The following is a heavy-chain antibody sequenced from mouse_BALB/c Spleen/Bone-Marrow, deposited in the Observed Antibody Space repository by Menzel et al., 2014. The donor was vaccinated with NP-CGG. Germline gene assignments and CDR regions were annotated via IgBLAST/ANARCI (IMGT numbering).Heavy chain of an antibody. CDR2: IWAGGST. J-gene: IGHJ2*01. V-gene: IGHV2-9*02. Sequence: VKLVESGPGLVAPSQSLSITCTVSGFSLTTYGFHWVRQPPGKGLEWLGVIWAGGSTNYTSALMSRLSISKDNSKSXVFLKMNSLQTDDTAMYYCARGVRHFDYWGQGTTLTVSS. CDR1: GFSLTTYG. CDR3: ARGVRHFDY.